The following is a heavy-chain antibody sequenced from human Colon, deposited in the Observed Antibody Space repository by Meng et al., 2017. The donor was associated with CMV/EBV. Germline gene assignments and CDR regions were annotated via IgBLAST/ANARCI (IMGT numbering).Heavy chain of an antibody. D-gene: IGHD6-6*01. Sequence: ETLSLTCTVSGDSIRDSDYFWAWLRQPPGKGLEWIGSIYYSGSAHYNPSLKSRLTISVDMSKNQFALRLNSVTAADTAVYYCARGGGGTSSDYWGQGTLVTVSS. V-gene: IGHV4-39*06. CDR3: ARGGGGTSSDY. J-gene: IGHJ4*02. CDR1: GDSIRDSDYF. CDR2: IYYSGSA.